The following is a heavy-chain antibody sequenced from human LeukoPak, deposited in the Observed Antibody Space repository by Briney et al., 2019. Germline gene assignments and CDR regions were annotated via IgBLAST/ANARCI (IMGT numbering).Heavy chain of an antibody. CDR2: INHSGGT. CDR1: GGSFSGYS. CDR3: ARGPMITFGGVIPYDY. Sequence: SETLSLTCAVYGGSFSGYSWNWIRQPPVKGLEWIGEINHSGGTNYNPSLKSRVTISVDTSKKQFSLKLSSVTAADTAVYYCARGPMITFGGVIPYDYWGQGTLVTVSS. D-gene: IGHD3-16*02. V-gene: IGHV4-34*01. J-gene: IGHJ4*02.